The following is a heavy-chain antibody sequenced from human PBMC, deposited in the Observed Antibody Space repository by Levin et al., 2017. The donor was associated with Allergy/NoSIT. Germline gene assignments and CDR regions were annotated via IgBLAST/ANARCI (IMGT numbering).Heavy chain of an antibody. CDR3: ARNRYDSSGYLY. Sequence: SQTLSLTCTVSGGSISSSSYYWGWIRQPPGKGLEWIGSIYYSGSTYYNPSLKSRVTISVDTSKNQFSLKLSSVTAADTAVYYCARNRYDSSGYLYWGQGTLVTVSS. CDR2: IYYSGST. CDR1: GGSISSSSYY. J-gene: IGHJ4*02. D-gene: IGHD3-22*01. V-gene: IGHV4-39*01.